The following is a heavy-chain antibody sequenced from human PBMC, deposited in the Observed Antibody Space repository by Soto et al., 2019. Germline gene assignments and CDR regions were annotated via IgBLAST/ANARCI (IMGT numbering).Heavy chain of an antibody. CDR1: GFTFRSHG. CDR2: ISYDGSDK. V-gene: IGHV3-30*18. D-gene: IGHD1-1*01. Sequence: AGGSLRLSCAASGFTFRSHGMHWVRQAPGKGLEWVTLISYDGSDKYYADSVKGRFTISRDNSRNMLYLQMDSLGAEDTAVYYCEKKFGTNWYYFYCWGQGTLGTVSS. CDR3: EKKFGTNWYYFYC. J-gene: IGHJ4*02.